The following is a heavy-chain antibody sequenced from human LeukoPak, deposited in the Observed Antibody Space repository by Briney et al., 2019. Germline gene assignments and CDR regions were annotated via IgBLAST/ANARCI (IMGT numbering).Heavy chain of an antibody. CDR3: ARAVGSGGYDNFDY. CDR2: ISSSGSTI. D-gene: IGHD5-12*01. CDR1: GFTFGSYE. J-gene: IGHJ4*02. V-gene: IGHV3-48*03. Sequence: GGSLRLSCAASGFTFGSYEMNWVRQAPGKGLEWVSYISSSGSTIYYADSVKGRFTISRDNAKNSLYLQMNSLRAEDTAVYYCARAVGSGGYDNFDYWGQGTLVTVSS.